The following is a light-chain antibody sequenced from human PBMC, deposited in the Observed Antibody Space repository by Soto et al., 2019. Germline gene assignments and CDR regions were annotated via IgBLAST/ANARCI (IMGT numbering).Light chain of an antibody. CDR2: EGS. CDR3: CSSGSVTLV. CDR1: SSNFGSYNL. V-gene: IGLV2-23*01. Sequence: QSVLTQPASVSGSPGQSITIYCIGASSNFGSYNLVSWYRHRPGEAPQLIIYEGSKRPSGVSDRFSASKSGNTASLTISGLQAEDEADYFCCSSGSVTLVFGGGTKLTVL. J-gene: IGLJ3*02.